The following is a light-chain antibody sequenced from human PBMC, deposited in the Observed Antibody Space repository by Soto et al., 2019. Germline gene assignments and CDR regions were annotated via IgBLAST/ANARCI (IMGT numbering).Light chain of an antibody. CDR2: EVS. J-gene: IGLJ3*02. V-gene: IGLV2-14*01. Sequence: QSALTQPASVSGSPGQSITISCTGTSSDVGGYKYVSWYQQHPDKAPKLMIYEVSNRPSGVSNRFSGSKSGNTASLTISGLQAEDEADYYCISYTSSSTLVFGGGTKLT. CDR3: ISYTSSSTLV. CDR1: SSDVGGYKY.